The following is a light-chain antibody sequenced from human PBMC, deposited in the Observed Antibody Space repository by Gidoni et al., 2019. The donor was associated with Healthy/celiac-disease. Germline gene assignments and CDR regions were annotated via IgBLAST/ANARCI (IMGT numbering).Light chain of an antibody. CDR2: DAS. V-gene: IGKV3-11*01. CDR3: QQRSNWPILT. CDR1: QSVSSY. Sequence: EIVLTKSPATLSLPPGERATLSGRASQSVSSYLAWYQQKPGQGPRLLIDDASNRATGIPARFSGSGSGTDCTLTISSLEPEDWAVYYCQQRSNWPILTFXGXTKVEIK. J-gene: IGKJ4*01.